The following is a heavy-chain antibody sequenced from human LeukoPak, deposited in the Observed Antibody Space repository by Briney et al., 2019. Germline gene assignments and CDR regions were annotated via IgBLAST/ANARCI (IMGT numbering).Heavy chain of an antibody. CDR3: GRDSISMIPSAPGI. J-gene: IGHJ3*02. Sequence: SETLSLTCTVSGGSISSSSYYWSWIRQHPGKGLEWIGYIYYSGSTYYNPSLKSRVTISVDTSKNQFSLKLSSVTAADTAVYYCGRDSISMIPSAPGIWGQGTKVTVSS. CDR2: IYYSGST. V-gene: IGHV4-31*03. D-gene: IGHD3-22*01. CDR1: GGSISSSSYY.